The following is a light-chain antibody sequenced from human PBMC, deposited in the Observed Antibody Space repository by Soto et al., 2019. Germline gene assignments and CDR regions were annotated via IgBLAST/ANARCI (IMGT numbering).Light chain of an antibody. CDR1: SSDVGGYNY. J-gene: IGLJ1*01. CDR2: DVS. V-gene: IGLV2-14*01. Sequence: QSVLTQPASVSGSPGQSITISCPGNSSDVGGYNYVSWYQQHPGKAPKFMIYDVSNRPSGVSNRFSGSKSGNTASLTISGLQAEEEADYYCSSYTTSNTRQIVFGTGTKVTVL. CDR3: SSYTTSNTRQIV.